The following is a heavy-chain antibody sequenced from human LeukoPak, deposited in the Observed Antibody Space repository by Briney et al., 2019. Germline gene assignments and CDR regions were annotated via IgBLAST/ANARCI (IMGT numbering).Heavy chain of an antibody. CDR2: LNPDGSRT. CDR1: GFTFSSYW. J-gene: IGHJ5*01. D-gene: IGHD3-3*01. CDR3: ARGAYDDSFES. Sequence: GGSLRLSCAASGFTFSSYWMTWVRHAPENGLEWVANLNPDGSRTIYVDSVKGRFTISRDNDKNSLYLQMNSLRSEDTALYYGARGAYDDSFESWGQGTLVTVSS. V-gene: IGHV3-7*01.